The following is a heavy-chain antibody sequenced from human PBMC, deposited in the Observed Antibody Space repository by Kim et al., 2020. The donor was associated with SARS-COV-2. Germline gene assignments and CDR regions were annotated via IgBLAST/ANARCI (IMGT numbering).Heavy chain of an antibody. J-gene: IGHJ4*02. CDR1: GGSFSGYY. CDR3: ARVGQQWLASFDY. D-gene: IGHD6-19*01. CDR2: INHSGST. Sequence: SETLSLTCAVYGGSFSGYYWSWTRQPPGKGLEWIGEINHSGSTNYNPSLKSRVTISVDTSKNQFSLKLSSVTAADTAVYYCARVGQQWLASFDYWGQGTL. V-gene: IGHV4-34*01.